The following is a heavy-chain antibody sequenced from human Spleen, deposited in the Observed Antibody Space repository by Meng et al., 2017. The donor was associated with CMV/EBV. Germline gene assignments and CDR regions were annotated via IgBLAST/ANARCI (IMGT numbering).Heavy chain of an antibody. CDR1: GYTFTSYY. V-gene: IGHV1-46*01. J-gene: IGHJ4*02. CDR2: VNPTGGYT. CDR3: ANYYCSTTSCYIDS. Sequence: ASVKVSCKASGYTFTSYYVHWVRQAPGQGLEWMGIVNPTGGYTSYAPKLQGRATMTTDTSTSTAYMELRSLRSDDTAMYYCANYYCSTTSCYIDSWGQGTLVTVSS. D-gene: IGHD2-2*02.